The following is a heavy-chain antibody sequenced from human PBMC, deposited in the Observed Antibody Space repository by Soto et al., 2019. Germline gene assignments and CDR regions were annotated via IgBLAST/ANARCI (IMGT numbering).Heavy chain of an antibody. CDR2: ISSRNNDM. CDR1: GFTFSSYS. J-gene: IGHJ5*02. CDR3: ARDVNGGFCGA. D-gene: IGHD2-21*01. Sequence: GGSLRLSCAASGFTFSSYSMNWVRQAPGKGLEWVSTISSRNNDMYYVDSVKGRFTISRDNARNSVYLQMNSLRADDTAVYYCARDVNGGFCGAWGQGTLVTVSP. V-gene: IGHV3-21*01.